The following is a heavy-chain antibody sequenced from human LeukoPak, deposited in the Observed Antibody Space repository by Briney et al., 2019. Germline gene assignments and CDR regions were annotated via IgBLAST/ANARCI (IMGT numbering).Heavy chain of an antibody. CDR2: ISAYNGNT. D-gene: IGHD6-6*01. V-gene: IGHV1-18*01. Sequence: AAVPVSRKASVYTFTSYGISWLRQAPAQGLEWMGWISAYNGNTHYAQKLQGRVTMTTDTSTSTAYMELRSLRSDDTAVYYCARDTPSSIAALTIFDYWGQGALVTVSS. CDR3: ARDTPSSIAALTIFDY. CDR1: VYTFTSYG. J-gene: IGHJ4*02.